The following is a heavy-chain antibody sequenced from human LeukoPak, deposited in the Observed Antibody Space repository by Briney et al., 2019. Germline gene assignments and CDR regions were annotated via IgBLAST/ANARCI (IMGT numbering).Heavy chain of an antibody. V-gene: IGHV4-59*12. J-gene: IGHJ5*02. D-gene: IGHD6-19*01. Sequence: PSETLSLTCTVSGGSISSYYWSWIRQPPGKGLEWIGEIYHSGSTNYNPSLKSRVTISVDKSKNQFSLKLSSVTAADTAVYYCARGGSSGWSKYNNWFDPWGQGTLVTVSS. CDR1: GGSISSYY. CDR3: ARGGSSGWSKYNNWFDP. CDR2: IYHSGST.